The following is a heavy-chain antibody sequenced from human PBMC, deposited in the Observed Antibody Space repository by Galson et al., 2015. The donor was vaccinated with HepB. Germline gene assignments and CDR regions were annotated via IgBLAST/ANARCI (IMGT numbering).Heavy chain of an antibody. D-gene: IGHD2-2*01. CDR2: INAGNGNT. Sequence: SVKVSCKASGYTFTSYAMHWVRQAPGQRLEWMGWINAGNGNTKYSQKFQGRVTITRDTSASTAYMELSSLRSEDTAVYYCARGAVVPAATPSLLPMDVWGKGTTVTVSS. V-gene: IGHV1-3*01. J-gene: IGHJ6*03. CDR1: GYTFTSYA. CDR3: ARGAVVPAATPSLLPMDV.